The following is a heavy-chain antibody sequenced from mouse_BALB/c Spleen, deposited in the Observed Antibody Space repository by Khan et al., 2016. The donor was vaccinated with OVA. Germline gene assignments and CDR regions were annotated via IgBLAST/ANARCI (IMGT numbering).Heavy chain of an antibody. J-gene: IGHJ4*01. CDR3: ARENYSGRSCYAMDY. CDR1: GYTFTSYW. V-gene: IGHV1S41*01. D-gene: IGHD1-1*01. CDR2: IGPGSSNA. Sequence: DLVKPGASVKLSCKASGYTFTSYWINWIKQRPGQGLEWIGRIGPGSSNAYYNDMFEGKATLPVDTFSNKAYIQLSSLSSEDSAVYFCARENYSGRSCYAMDYWGQGTSVTVSA.